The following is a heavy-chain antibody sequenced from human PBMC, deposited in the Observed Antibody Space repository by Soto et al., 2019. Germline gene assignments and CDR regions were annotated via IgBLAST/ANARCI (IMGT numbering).Heavy chain of an antibody. D-gene: IGHD3-22*01. CDR3: AKPLHYYYDSSGYYGYFDY. Sequence: GGSLRLSCAASGFTFSSYAMSWVLQAPGKGLEWVSAISGSGGSTYYADSVKGRFTISRDNSKNTLYLQMNSLRAEDTAVYYCAKPLHYYYDSSGYYGYFDYWGQGTLVTVSS. CDR1: GFTFSSYA. V-gene: IGHV3-23*01. J-gene: IGHJ4*02. CDR2: ISGSGGST.